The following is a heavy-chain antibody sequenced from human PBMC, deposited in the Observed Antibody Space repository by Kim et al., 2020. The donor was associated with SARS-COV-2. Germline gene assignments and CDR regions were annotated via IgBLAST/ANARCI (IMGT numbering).Heavy chain of an antibody. CDR2: INHSGST. CDR3: ARIPLLLWFGELLRANYYGMDV. Sequence: SETLSLTCAVYGGSFSGYYWSWIRQPPGKGLEWIGEINHSGSTNYNPSLKSRVTISVDTSKNQFSLKLSSVTAADTAVYYCARIPLLLWFGELLRANYYGMDVWGQGTTDTVSS. J-gene: IGHJ6*02. D-gene: IGHD3-10*01. CDR1: GGSFSGYY. V-gene: IGHV4-34*01.